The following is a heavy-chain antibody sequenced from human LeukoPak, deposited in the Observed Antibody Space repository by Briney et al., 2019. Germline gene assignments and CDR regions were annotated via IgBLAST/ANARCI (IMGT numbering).Heavy chain of an antibody. D-gene: IGHD3-22*01. CDR2: ISGSGGHT. CDR1: GFTFVTYA. CDR3: ARDVPYYYDSYNWFDP. V-gene: IGHV3-23*01. Sequence: GGSLRLSCVASGFTFVTYAMSWVRQAPGKGLEWVSVISGSGGHTDYADSVKGRFTISRDNSKNTLYLQMNSLRAEDTAVYYCARDVPYYYDSYNWFDPWGQGTLVTVSS. J-gene: IGHJ5*02.